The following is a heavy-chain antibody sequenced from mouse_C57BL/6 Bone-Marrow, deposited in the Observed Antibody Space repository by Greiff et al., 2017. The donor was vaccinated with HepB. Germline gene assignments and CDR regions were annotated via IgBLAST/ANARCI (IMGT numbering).Heavy chain of an antibody. CDR3: ARRIEGNADYYAMDY. D-gene: IGHD2-1*01. CDR1: GYTFTSYW. J-gene: IGHJ4*01. CDR2: IDPSDSYT. Sequence: QVQLKQPGAELVMPGASVKLSCKASGYTFTSYWMHWVKQRPGQGLEWIGEIDPSDSYTNYNQKFKGKSTLTVDKSSSTAYMQLSSLTSEDSAVYYCARRIEGNADYYAMDYWGQGTSVTVSS. V-gene: IGHV1-69*01.